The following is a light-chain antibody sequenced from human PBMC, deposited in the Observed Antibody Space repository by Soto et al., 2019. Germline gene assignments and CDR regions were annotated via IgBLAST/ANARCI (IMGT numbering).Light chain of an antibody. CDR2: EVN. Sequence: QSALTQPPSASGSPGQSVTISCTGTSSDVGGYYYVSWYQQHPGKAPKLIIYEVNKRPSGVPDRFSASKSGNTASLTVSGLQAEDEAAYYCSAYSGSNNLVFGGGTKLTVL. J-gene: IGLJ2*01. CDR3: SAYSGSNNLV. V-gene: IGLV2-8*01. CDR1: SSDVGGYYY.